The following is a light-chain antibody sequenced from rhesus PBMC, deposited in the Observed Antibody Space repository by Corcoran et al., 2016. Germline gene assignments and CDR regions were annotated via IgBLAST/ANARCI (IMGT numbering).Light chain of an antibody. CDR1: KSVSSR. V-gene: IGKV3-17*02. J-gene: IGKJ2*01. CDR2: DAS. Sequence: EIVMTQSPATLSLSPGERATLSCRASKSVSSRLAWYQQKPGQAPRLHIYDASSRVTGIPDRVSGSGSGTDFTLTISSLEPEDGAVYFCQQESNWVSFGQGTKVEIK. CDR3: QQESNWVS.